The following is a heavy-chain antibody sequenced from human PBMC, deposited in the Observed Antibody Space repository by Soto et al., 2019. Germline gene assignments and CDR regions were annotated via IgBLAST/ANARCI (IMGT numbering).Heavy chain of an antibody. Sequence: ASVKVSCKASGGTFSSYAISGVRQAPGQGLEWMGGIIPIFGTANYAQKFQGRVTVTADESTSTAYMELSSLRSEDTAVYYCARGLNYYDSSGYLCRWGQGTLVTVSS. CDR1: GGTFSSYA. V-gene: IGHV1-69*13. CDR2: IIPIFGTA. J-gene: IGHJ4*02. D-gene: IGHD3-22*01. CDR3: ARGLNYYDSSGYLCR.